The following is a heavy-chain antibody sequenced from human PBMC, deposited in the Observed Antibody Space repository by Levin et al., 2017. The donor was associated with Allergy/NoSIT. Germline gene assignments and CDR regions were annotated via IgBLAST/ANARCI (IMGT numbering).Heavy chain of an antibody. V-gene: IGHV4-34*01. D-gene: IGHD3-22*01. CDR1: GGAFSGYQ. CDR2: VNHSGEP. Sequence: SETLSLTCAVSGGAFSGYQWGWIRHSPGQGLQWIGEVNHSGEPKYSPSLRRRATISLDTAKNHLSLSLSSVTDADTAVYYCEREENYYDSSRHFRVAAYWGQGTQVTVSS. CDR3: EREENYYDSSRHFRVAAY. J-gene: IGHJ1*01.